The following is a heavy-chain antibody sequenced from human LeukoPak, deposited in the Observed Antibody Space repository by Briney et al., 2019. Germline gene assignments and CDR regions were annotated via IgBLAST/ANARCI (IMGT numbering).Heavy chain of an antibody. CDR3: ARQAGLQPLVDY. Sequence: PSETLSLTCTVSGGSISSYYWSWIRQPPGKGLEWIGYIYYSGSTNCNPSLKSRVTISVDTSKNQFSLKLSSVTAADTAVYYCARQAGLQPLVDYWGQGTLVTVSS. V-gene: IGHV4-59*08. CDR1: GGSISSYY. J-gene: IGHJ4*02. D-gene: IGHD4-11*01. CDR2: IYYSGST.